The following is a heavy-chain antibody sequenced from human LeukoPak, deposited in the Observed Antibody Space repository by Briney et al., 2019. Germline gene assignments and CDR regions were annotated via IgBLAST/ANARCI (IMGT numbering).Heavy chain of an antibody. Sequence: ASVKVSCKASGYTFTGYYMHWVRQAPGQGLEWMGWISAYNGNTNSAQKFQGRVTMTTDTSTSTAYMELRSLRSDDTAVYYCARQEQWLDCFDFWGQGTLVTVSS. CDR2: ISAYNGNT. CDR3: ARQEQWLDCFDF. D-gene: IGHD6-19*01. J-gene: IGHJ4*02. CDR1: GYTFTGYY. V-gene: IGHV1-18*04.